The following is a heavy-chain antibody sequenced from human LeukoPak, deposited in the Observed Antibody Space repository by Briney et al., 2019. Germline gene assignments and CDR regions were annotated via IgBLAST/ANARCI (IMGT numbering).Heavy chain of an antibody. J-gene: IGHJ4*02. CDR1: GGPISSGGYC. CDR2: IYYSGST. D-gene: IGHD4-17*01. CDR3: ARVTTVTTSFHFDY. Sequence: SQTLSLTCTVSGGPISSGGYCWSWIRQPPGEGLEWIGYIYYSGSTYYHPSLKSRVTISLDTSKNQFSLKLSSVTAADTAVYYCARVTTVTTSFHFDYWGQGTLVTVSS. V-gene: IGHV4-30-4*01.